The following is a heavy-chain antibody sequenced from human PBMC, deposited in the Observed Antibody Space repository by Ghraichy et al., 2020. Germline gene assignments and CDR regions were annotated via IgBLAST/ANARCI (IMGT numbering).Heavy chain of an antibody. CDR1: GFTFSSYA. Sequence: GETLNISCAASGFTFSSYAMSWVRQAPGKGLEWVSAISGSGGSTYYADSVKGRFTISRDNSKNTLYLQMNSLRAEDTAVYYCAKAGCWYDPLYWGQGTLVTVSS. V-gene: IGHV3-23*01. D-gene: IGHD6-13*01. CDR2: ISGSGGST. J-gene: IGHJ4*02. CDR3: AKAGCWYDPLY.